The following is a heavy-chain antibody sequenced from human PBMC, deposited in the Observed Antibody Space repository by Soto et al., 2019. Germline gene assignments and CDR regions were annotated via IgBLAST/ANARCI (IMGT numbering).Heavy chain of an antibody. CDR2: IYPGDSDT. CDR3: APQSLRFLGWPFDY. Sequence: PGESLKISCEGSGYSFTSYWIGWVRQMPGKGLEWMGIIYPGDSDTRYSPSFQGQVTISADKSISTAYLRWSSLKASDTAMYYCAPQSLRFLGWPFDYWGKGTLVPVSS. V-gene: IGHV5-51*01. D-gene: IGHD3-3*01. J-gene: IGHJ4*02. CDR1: GYSFTSYW.